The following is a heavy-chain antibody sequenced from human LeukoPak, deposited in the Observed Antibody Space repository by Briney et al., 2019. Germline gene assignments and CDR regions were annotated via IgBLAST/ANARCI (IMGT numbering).Heavy chain of an antibody. CDR1: GGSISSYY. V-gene: IGHV4-59*01. CDR3: ARHFNYYGSGQNAFDI. D-gene: IGHD3-10*01. CDR2: IYYSGST. J-gene: IGHJ3*02. Sequence: SETLSLTCTVSGGSISSYYWSWIRQPPGKGLEWIGYIYYSGSTNYSPSLKSRVTISVDTSKNQFSLKLSSVTAADTAVYYCARHFNYYGSGQNAFDIWGQGTMVTVSS.